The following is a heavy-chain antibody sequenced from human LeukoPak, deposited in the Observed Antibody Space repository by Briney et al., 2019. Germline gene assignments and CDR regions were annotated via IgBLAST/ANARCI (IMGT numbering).Heavy chain of an antibody. J-gene: IGHJ4*02. Sequence: PGGSLRLSCAASGFTFSSYGMHWVRQAPGKGLGWVAFIRYDGSNKYYADSVKGRFSISRDNSKNTLYLQMNSLRAEDTAVYYCAKDSDRTLDYWGQGNLVTVSS. D-gene: IGHD1-26*01. CDR2: IRYDGSNK. V-gene: IGHV3-30*02. CDR3: AKDSDRTLDY. CDR1: GFTFSSYG.